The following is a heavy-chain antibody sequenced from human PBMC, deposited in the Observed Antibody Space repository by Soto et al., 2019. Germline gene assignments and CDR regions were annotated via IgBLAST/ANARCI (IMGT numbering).Heavy chain of an antibody. CDR3: ANYFYPSGPY. CDR1: GFTFSSYA. CDR2: ISKSPGST. V-gene: IGHV3-23*01. J-gene: IGHJ4*02. Sequence: HPGGSLRLSCAASGFTFSSYAMSWVRQPPGKGLEWVSSISKSPGSTYYADPVKGRFTITRDNSKNTVYLHMNSLRAEDTAVYYCANYFYPSGPYWGQGTLVTVSS. D-gene: IGHD3-3*01.